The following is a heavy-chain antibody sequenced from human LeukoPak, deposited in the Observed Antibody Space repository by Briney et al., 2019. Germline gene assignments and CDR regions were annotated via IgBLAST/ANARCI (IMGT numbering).Heavy chain of an antibody. V-gene: IGHV4-34*01. CDR2: IGHTGST. CDR3: ATGGTVAALDY. D-gene: IGHD2-15*01. Sequence: SQTLSLTCAVYGGSVRGYYWSWIRQPPGKGLEWIGEIGHTGSTYYNPSLKSRVTITVDTSRKQFSLKLNSVTAADTAVYYCATGGTVAALDYWGQGTLVTVSS. J-gene: IGHJ4*02. CDR1: GGSVRGYY.